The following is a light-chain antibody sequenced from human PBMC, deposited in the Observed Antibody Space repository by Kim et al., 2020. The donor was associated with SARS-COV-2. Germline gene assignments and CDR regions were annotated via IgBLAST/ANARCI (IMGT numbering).Light chain of an antibody. V-gene: IGKV1-5*03. CDR2: KAS. CDR3: QQYNSYPMYT. Sequence: DIQMTQSPSTLSASVGDRVTITCRASQSISSWLAWYQQKPGKAPKLLIYKASSLESGVPSRFSGSGSGTEFTLTISSLQPDDFATYHCQQYNSYPMYTFGQGTKLEI. J-gene: IGKJ2*01. CDR1: QSISSW.